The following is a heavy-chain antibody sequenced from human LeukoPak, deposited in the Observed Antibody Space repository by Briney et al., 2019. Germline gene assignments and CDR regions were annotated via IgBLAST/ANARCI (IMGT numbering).Heavy chain of an antibody. Sequence: PGGSLRLSCAASGFTFSGYAMHWVRQAPGKGLEWVAVISYDGSNEYYADSVKGRFTISRDNSKNTLYLQMNSLSVKDTAVYYCARVGYYASGPFSYFDYWGQGTLVTVSS. CDR1: GFTFSGYA. J-gene: IGHJ4*02. CDR3: ARVGYYASGPFSYFDY. D-gene: IGHD3-10*01. V-gene: IGHV3-30-3*01. CDR2: ISYDGSNE.